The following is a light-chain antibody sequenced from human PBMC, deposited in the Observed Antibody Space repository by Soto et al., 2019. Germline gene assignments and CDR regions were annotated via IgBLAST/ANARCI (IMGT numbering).Light chain of an antibody. CDR2: KAS. Sequence: DIQMTQSPSTLSASVGDRITITCRASQSISYWLAWYQQKPGKAPKVLIYKASSSESEVPSRFSGTGSETEFNLTISSLQPDDFATYYCQQYKSFPYTFGQGTKLE. V-gene: IGKV1-5*03. CDR3: QQYKSFPYT. CDR1: QSISYW. J-gene: IGKJ2*01.